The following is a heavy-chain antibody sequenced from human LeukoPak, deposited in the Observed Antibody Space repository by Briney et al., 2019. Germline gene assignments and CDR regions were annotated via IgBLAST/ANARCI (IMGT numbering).Heavy chain of an antibody. CDR3: ARPSRMVITTHFDY. CDR2: IYYSGST. CDR1: GGSISSSSYY. J-gene: IGHJ4*02. V-gene: IGHV4-39*01. Sequence: SETLSLTCTVSGGSISSSSYYWGWIRQPPGKGLEWIGSIYYSGSTYYNPSLKSRVTISVDTSKNQFSLKLSSVTAADTAVYYCARPSRMVITTHFDYWGQGTLVTVSS. D-gene: IGHD3-22*01.